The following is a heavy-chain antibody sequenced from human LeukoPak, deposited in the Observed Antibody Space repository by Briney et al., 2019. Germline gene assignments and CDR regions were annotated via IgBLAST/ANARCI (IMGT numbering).Heavy chain of an antibody. CDR1: GFIVSSNY. CDR2: IYSGGST. Sequence: GGSQRLSCAASGFIVSSNYMSWVRQAPGKGLEWVSVIYSGGSTYYADSVKGRFTISRDNSISTAYMELSRLRSDDTAVYYCARARTTVTTGQTTCGYWGQGTLVTVSS. V-gene: IGHV3-53*05. J-gene: IGHJ4*02. D-gene: IGHD4-17*01. CDR3: ARARTTVTTGQTTCGY.